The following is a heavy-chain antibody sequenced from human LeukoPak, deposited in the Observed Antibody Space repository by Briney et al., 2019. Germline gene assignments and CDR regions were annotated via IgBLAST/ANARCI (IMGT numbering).Heavy chain of an antibody. D-gene: IGHD2-8*02. Sequence: SETLSLTCTVSGDSISNSFWWSWVRQPPGKGLDWIGEISHTGSTKYNPSLKNRVTISRDSSQNQFSLKLNSVTAADTATYYCTRSAGWWSLDYWGQGALVTVSS. V-gene: IGHV4-4*02. CDR3: TRSAGWWSLDY. CDR1: GDSISNSFW. CDR2: ISHTGST. J-gene: IGHJ4*02.